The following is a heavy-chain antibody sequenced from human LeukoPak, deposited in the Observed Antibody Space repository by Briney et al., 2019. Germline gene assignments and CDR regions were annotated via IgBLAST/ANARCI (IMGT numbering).Heavy chain of an antibody. J-gene: IGHJ4*02. Sequence: PGGSLRLSCAASGFTFSDYYMSWIRQAPGKGLEWVSYISSSGSTIYYADSVKGRFTISRDNAKNSLYLQMNSLRAEDTGVYYCAGHHQAYSRTYWGQGTLVTVSS. CDR1: GFTFSDYY. CDR3: AGHHQAYSRTY. V-gene: IGHV3-11*04. D-gene: IGHD6-13*01. CDR2: ISSSGSTI.